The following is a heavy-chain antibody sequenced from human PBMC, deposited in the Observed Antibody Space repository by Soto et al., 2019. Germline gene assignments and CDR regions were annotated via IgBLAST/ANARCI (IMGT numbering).Heavy chain of an antibody. V-gene: IGHV3-7*04. CDR1: GFTFSDYG. CDR2: MNPDGSAQ. D-gene: IGHD2-21*01. CDR3: TRDLNHDCGP. Sequence: EVHLVESGGALVQPGGSLRLSCAASGFTFSDYGMTWVRQTPGKGLEGVANMNPDGSAQYYLDSVKGRFTISRDNAKNSLYLQMNNLRGEDTAVYYCTRDLNHDCGPWGQGTQVIVSS. J-gene: IGHJ5*02.